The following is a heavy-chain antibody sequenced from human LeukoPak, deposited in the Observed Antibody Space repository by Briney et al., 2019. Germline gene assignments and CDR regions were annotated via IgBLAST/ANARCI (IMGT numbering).Heavy chain of an antibody. CDR1: GFTFSSYA. CDR3: ARDLGASYYNAMDV. Sequence: GGSLRLSCAASGFTFSSYAMHWVRQAPGKGLEWVAVISYDGSNKYYADSVKGRFTISRDNSRNTLYLQMNSLRAEDTAVYYCARDLGASYYNAMDVWGPGTTVTVSS. CDR2: ISYDGSNK. V-gene: IGHV3-30*04. J-gene: IGHJ6*02.